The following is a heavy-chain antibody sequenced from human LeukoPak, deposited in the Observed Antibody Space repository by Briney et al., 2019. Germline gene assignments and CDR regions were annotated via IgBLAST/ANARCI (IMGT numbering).Heavy chain of an antibody. V-gene: IGHV3-7*01. CDR3: TRDTGCSGGTCYSFYDY. CDR2: IKQDGSEK. J-gene: IGHJ4*02. Sequence: GGSQRLSCAASGFTFSSYWMTWVRQAPGKGLEWVANIKQDGSEKYYVDSVKGRFTISRDNAKNSLYLQMNSLRAEDTAVYYCTRDTGCSGGTCYSFYDYWGQGTLVTVSS. CDR1: GFTFSSYW. D-gene: IGHD2-15*01.